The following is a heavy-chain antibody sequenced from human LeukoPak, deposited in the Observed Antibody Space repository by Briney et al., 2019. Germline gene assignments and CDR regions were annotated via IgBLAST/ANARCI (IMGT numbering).Heavy chain of an antibody. CDR3: ARETDSTLFDY. CDR1: GFTFHDYA. Sequence: GGSLRLSCAASGFTFHDYAMHWVRQAPGKGLEWVSGIYSGGSTYYADSVKGRFTISRDNAKNSLYLQMNSLRAEDTAIYYCARETDSTLFDYWGQGTLVTVSS. CDR2: IYSGGST. V-gene: IGHV3-69-1*02. J-gene: IGHJ4*02. D-gene: IGHD2-2*01.